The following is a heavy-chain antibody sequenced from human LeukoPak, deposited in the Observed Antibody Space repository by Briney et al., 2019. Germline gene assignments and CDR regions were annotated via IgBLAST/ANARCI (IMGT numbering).Heavy chain of an antibody. CDR1: GLIFSNYA. V-gene: IGHV3-64*01. Sequence: PGGSLRLSCAASGLIFSNYAMHWVRQGPGKGLECISTISSDGGSTFYANSVKGRFTISRDNTKNTLYLQMGSLRAEDMAVYYCARGRQGAKTRYFDLWGRGTRVTVSS. J-gene: IGHJ2*01. CDR2: ISSDGGST. CDR3: ARGRQGAKTRYFDL. D-gene: IGHD1-26*01.